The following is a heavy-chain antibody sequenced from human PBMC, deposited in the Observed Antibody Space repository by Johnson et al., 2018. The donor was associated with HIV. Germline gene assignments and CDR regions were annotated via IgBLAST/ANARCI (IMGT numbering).Heavy chain of an antibody. CDR2: IYSDGST. CDR1: GFTVSGNY. V-gene: IGHV3-66*01. CDR3: AKDVLFQFVGGLEAFDI. Sequence: VQLVESGGGLVQPGGSLRLSCVASGFTVSGNYMNWVRQAPGKGLEWVSVIYSDGSTYYADSVQGRFTVSRDDSKNTLYLQMNSLRAEDTAVYYCAKDVLFQFVGGLEAFDIWGQGTMVTVSS. D-gene: IGHD6-6*01. J-gene: IGHJ3*02.